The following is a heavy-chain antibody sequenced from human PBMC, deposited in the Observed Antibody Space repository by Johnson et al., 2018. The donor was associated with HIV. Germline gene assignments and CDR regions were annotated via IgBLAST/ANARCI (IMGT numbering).Heavy chain of an antibody. J-gene: IGHJ3*02. CDR2: IKEDGSEE. CDR1: GFTFSSYW. V-gene: IGHV3-7*03. Sequence: VQLVESGGGLVQPGGSLRLSCAASGFTFSSYWMSWVRQAPGQGLEWVTNIKEDGSEEYYVDSLEGRFTISRDNAKNSLYLQMNSLRAEDTALYYCAKDLGVTGDAFDIWGQGTMVTVSS. D-gene: IGHD3-10*01. CDR3: AKDLGVTGDAFDI.